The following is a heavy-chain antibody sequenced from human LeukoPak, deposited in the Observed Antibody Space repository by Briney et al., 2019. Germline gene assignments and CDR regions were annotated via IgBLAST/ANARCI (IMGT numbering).Heavy chain of an antibody. V-gene: IGHV3-11*01. CDR3: ARFDQIVAAGTVGY. D-gene: IGHD6-13*01. CDR1: GFTFSDYY. Sequence: GGSLRLSCVASGFTFSDYYMSWIRQAPGKGLEWLSYISSSGNPISYADSVKGRFTISRDNAKNSLYLQMNSLRAEDTAVYYCARFDQIVAAGTVGYWGQGTLVTVSS. CDR2: ISSSGNPI. J-gene: IGHJ4*02.